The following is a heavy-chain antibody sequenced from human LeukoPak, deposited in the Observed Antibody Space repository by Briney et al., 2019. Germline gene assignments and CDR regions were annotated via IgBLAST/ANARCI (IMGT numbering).Heavy chain of an antibody. J-gene: IGHJ4*02. D-gene: IGHD1-1*01. CDR2: ISISGGST. CDR3: ATKGTGLSDY. V-gene: IGHV3-23*01. CDR1: GFTFSSYT. Sequence: PGGSLRLSCAASGFTFSSYTMSWVRQAPGKGLEWVSGISISGGSTYYADSVKGRFIISRDNSKNTLYLQMNGLRAEDTAAYYCATKGTGLSDYWGQGTLVTVSS.